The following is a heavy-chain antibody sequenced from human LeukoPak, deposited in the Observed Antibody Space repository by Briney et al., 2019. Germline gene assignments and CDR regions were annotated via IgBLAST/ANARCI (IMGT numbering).Heavy chain of an antibody. CDR2: ICGSGGCT. D-gene: IGHD6-19*01. J-gene: IGHJ4*02. Sequence: GGSLRLSCAASGFTFNTYAIYWVRQTPGKGLEWVSGICGSGGCTYYADSVKGRFTISRDNSKNTVYLQMNSLTADDTAVYYCAKTTVGYSSGRYPGWPADCWGQGTLVTVSP. CDR3: AKTTVGYSSGRYPGWPADC. V-gene: IGHV3-23*01. CDR1: GFTFNTYA.